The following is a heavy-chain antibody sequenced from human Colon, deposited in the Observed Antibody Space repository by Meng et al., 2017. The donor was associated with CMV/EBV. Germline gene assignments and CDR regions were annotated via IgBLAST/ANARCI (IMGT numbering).Heavy chain of an antibody. CDR1: GFVFNDYA. J-gene: IGHJ4*02. V-gene: IGHV3-9*01. Sequence: SLKLSCAASGFVFNDYAMNWVRQAPGKGPEWVASLSWDGGRVYYADSVKGRFTISRDNAKNSLYLQMNSLRGEYAALYYCVKSMWTNYPPYDFWGLGALVTVSS. CDR2: LSWDGGRV. D-gene: IGHD5-24*01. CDR3: VKSMWTNYPPYDF.